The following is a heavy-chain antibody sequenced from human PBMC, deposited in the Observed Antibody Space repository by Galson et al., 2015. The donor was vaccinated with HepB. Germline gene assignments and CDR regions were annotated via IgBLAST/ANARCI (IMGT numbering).Heavy chain of an antibody. J-gene: IGHJ6*02. Sequence: SLRLSCAASGFTFSSYSMNWVHQAPGKGLEWVSYISSSSSTIYYADSVKGRFTISRDNAKNSLYLQMNSLRAEDTAVYYCARDRGGSGSYLTYYYDMDVWGQGTTVTVSS. V-gene: IGHV3-48*04. CDR2: ISSSSSTI. D-gene: IGHD3-10*01. CDR3: ARDRGGSGSYLTYYYDMDV. CDR1: GFTFSSYS.